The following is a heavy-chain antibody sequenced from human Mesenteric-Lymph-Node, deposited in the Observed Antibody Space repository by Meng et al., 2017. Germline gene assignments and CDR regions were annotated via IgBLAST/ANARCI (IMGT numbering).Heavy chain of an antibody. CDR2: ISAYNGNT. Sequence: QVQRVRAGPEVKKPGASVKVSCKASGYTFTSYGISWVRQAPGQGLEWMGWISAYNGNTNYAQKLQGRVTMTTDTHTSTAFMELRSLRSDDTAVYYCARGTPGRSYSDYWGQGTLVTVSS. D-gene: IGHD3-10*01. CDR1: GYTFTSYG. V-gene: IGHV1-18*01. J-gene: IGHJ4*02. CDR3: ARGTPGRSYSDY.